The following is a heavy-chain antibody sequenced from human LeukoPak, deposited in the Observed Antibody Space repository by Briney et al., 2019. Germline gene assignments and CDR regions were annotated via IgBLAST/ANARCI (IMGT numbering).Heavy chain of an antibody. CDR1: GSTFSSNA. CDR3: AKDRCSSTTCYVFSY. J-gene: IGHJ4*02. CDR2: IHYDASNK. D-gene: IGHD2-2*01. V-gene: IGHV3-30*02. Sequence: GGSLRLSCAASGSTFSSNAMHWVRQAPGKGLEWVAFIHYDASNKYYADSVKGRFTISRDNSKNTLYLQMNSLRAEDTAVYYCAKDRCSSTTCYVFSYWGQGTLVTVSS.